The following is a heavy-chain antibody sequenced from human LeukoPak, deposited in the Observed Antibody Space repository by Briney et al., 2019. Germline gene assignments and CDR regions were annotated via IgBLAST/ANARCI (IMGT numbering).Heavy chain of an antibody. CDR1: GFTVSSNY. J-gene: IGHJ3*01. D-gene: IGHD1-26*01. CDR3: ARYPVGAGLPDAFDV. V-gene: IGHV3-66*01. Sequence: GGSLRLSCAASGFTVSSNYMSWVRQAPGKGLEWVSILYNGGDTYYADSVKGRFTISRDNSKNTLYLQMDSLRVEDTAVYYCARYPVGAGLPDAFDVWGQGTRVTVSS. CDR2: LYNGGDT.